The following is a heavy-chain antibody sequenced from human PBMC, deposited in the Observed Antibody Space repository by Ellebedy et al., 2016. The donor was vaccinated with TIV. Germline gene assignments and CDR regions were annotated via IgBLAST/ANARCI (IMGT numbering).Heavy chain of an antibody. CDR1: GFTFSSYW. Sequence: GGSLRLSCAASGFTFSSYWMTWVRQAPGKGLECVANIKQDGSEKSYVDSVKGRFTISRDNAKNSLYLQMNSLRAEDTAVYYCSRHTDYALDYWGQGALVTVSS. CDR2: IKQDGSEK. V-gene: IGHV3-7*01. D-gene: IGHD4-17*01. CDR3: SRHTDYALDY. J-gene: IGHJ4*02.